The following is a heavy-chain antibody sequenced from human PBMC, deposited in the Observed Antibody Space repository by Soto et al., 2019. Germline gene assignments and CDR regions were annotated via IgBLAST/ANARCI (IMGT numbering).Heavy chain of an antibody. CDR1: GFTLRGYA. V-gene: IGHV3-64*01. Sequence: EVQLAESGGGLAQPGGSLRLSCADSGFTLRGYAMDWVRQALGKGLEYVSGISSNGVGTYYANSVQGRFTISRDNYKNMVYLQMGSLRTEVMAVYYCARHARPYFYYMDVWGKGTPVTFS. CDR2: ISSNGVGT. CDR3: ARHARPYFYYMDV. J-gene: IGHJ6*03. D-gene: IGHD6-6*01.